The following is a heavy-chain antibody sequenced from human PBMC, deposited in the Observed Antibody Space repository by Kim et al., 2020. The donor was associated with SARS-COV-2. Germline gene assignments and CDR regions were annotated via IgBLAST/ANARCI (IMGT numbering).Heavy chain of an antibody. J-gene: IGHJ5*02. D-gene: IGHD3-22*01. CDR2: INSAGSST. V-gene: IGHV3-74*01. Sequence: GGSLRLSCAASGFTFSSYWMHWVRQPPGKGLVWVSRINSAGSSTSYADSVKGRFTISRDNAKNTLYLQMNSLRAEDTAVYYCARENHYDSSGYQPRLDPGGQGTLLTVSS. CDR3: ARENHYDSSGYQPRLDP. CDR1: GFTFSSYW.